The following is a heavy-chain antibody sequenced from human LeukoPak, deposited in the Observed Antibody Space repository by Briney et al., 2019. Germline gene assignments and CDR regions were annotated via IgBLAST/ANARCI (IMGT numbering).Heavy chain of an antibody. J-gene: IGHJ6*02. V-gene: IGHV4-39*01. Sequence: SETLSLTCTVSGGSISSSSYYWGWIRQPPGKGLEWIGSIYYSGSTYYNPSLKSRVTISVDTSKNQFSLKLSSVTAADTAVYYCARRYDSWSGANDYYYYGMDVWGQGTTVTVSS. CDR1: GGSISSSSYY. CDR2: IYYSGST. CDR3: ARRYDSWSGANDYYYYGMDV. D-gene: IGHD3-3*01.